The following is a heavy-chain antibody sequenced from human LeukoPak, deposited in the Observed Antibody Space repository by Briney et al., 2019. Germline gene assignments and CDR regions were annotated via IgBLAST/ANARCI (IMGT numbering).Heavy chain of an antibody. CDR1: GYTFTSYG. V-gene: IGHV1-69*05. CDR2: IIHIFDSP. CDR3: AVGIVPAAHLDH. Sequence: SVKVSCKASGYTFTSYGISWVRQAPGQGLEWMGGIIHIFDSPNYAQKFQDRLTITTDESTTTAYMELSSLTSDDTAIYYCAVGIVPAAHLDHWGQGTLVTVSS. D-gene: IGHD2-2*01. J-gene: IGHJ4*02.